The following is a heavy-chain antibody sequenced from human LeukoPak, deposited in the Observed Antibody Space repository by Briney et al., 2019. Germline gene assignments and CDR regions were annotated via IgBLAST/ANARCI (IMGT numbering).Heavy chain of an antibody. CDR2: ISGSGTII. J-gene: IGHJ3*02. CDR3: ARDHVGEDSGAFDI. CDR1: GFTFSDYY. V-gene: IGHV3-11*01. D-gene: IGHD3-10*01. Sequence: PGGSLRLSCAASGFTFSDYYMTWIRQAPGKGLEWVSYISGSGTIIYYADSVKGRFTISRDNAKNSLYLQMNSLRAEDTAVYYCARDHVGEDSGAFDIWGQGTMVTVSS.